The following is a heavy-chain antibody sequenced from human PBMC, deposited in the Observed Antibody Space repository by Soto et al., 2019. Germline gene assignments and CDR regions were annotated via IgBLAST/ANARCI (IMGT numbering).Heavy chain of an antibody. CDR2: INAYNGNA. V-gene: IGHV1-18*04. D-gene: IGHD4-4*01. CDR1: GYTFTGYY. Sequence: ASVKVSCKASGYTFTGYYMHWVRQAPGQGLEWMGWINAYNGNANYAQKLQGRVTMTTDTSTSTAYMELRSLRSDDTAVYYCARDKGDYSNYWGQGTLVTVSS. J-gene: IGHJ4*02. CDR3: ARDKGDYSNY.